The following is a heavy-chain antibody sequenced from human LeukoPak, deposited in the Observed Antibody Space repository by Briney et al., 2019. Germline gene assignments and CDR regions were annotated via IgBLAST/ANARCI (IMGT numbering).Heavy chain of an antibody. V-gene: IGHV3-23*01. D-gene: IGHD6-13*01. CDR3: AIRGGRAAAGTGRFDH. Sequence: PGGSLRLSCAASGFTFSSFDMSWVRQALGKGLEWVSAINSYHDPTYYADSVKGRFSVSRDNSKNILFLQLNSLRGDDTAVYYCAIRGGRAAAGTGRFDHWGQGTLVTVSS. CDR1: GFTFSSFD. J-gene: IGHJ4*02. CDR2: INSYHDPT.